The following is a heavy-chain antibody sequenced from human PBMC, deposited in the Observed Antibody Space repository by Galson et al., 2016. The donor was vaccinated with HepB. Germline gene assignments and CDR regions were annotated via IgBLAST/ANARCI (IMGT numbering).Heavy chain of an antibody. Sequence: ETLSLTCTVSGGSISTYYWNWIRQPPGKGLEWIGYVYHSGSTYYNPSLKSRVTISVDTSKNQFSLKLSSVTAADTAVYYCARDRSSGSGNFGYWGQGTLVTVSS. CDR1: GGSISTYY. V-gene: IGHV4-59*12. CDR3: ARDRSSGSGNFGY. D-gene: IGHD3-10*01. CDR2: VYHSGST. J-gene: IGHJ4*02.